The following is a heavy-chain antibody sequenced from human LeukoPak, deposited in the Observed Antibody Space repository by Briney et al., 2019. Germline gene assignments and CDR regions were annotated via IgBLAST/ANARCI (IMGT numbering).Heavy chain of an antibody. D-gene: IGHD2-2*01. CDR2: IYTSGST. Sequence: PSQTLSLTCTVSGGSISSGSYYWSWIRQPAGKGLEWIGRIYTSGSTNYNPSLKSRVTISVDTSKNQFSLKLSSVTAADTAVYYCARGGGRYCSSTSCYSFPVDYWGQGTLVTVSS. J-gene: IGHJ4*02. V-gene: IGHV4-61*02. CDR1: GGSISSGSYY. CDR3: ARGGGRYCSSTSCYSFPVDY.